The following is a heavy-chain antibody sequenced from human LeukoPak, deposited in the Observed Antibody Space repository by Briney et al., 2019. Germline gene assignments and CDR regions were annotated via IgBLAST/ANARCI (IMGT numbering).Heavy chain of an antibody. Sequence: PSETLSLTCTVSGGSTSSDHWSWIRQPPEKGLEWIGCISYRGSTNYNPSLKSRVTISVDTSKKYFSLKLTSVTAADKGVYYCARGRGLGVITPYSDSWGQGTLVTVSS. V-gene: IGHV4-59*08. CDR3: ARGRGLGVITPYSDS. CDR2: ISYRGST. D-gene: IGHD3-16*02. CDR1: GGSTSSDH. J-gene: IGHJ4*02.